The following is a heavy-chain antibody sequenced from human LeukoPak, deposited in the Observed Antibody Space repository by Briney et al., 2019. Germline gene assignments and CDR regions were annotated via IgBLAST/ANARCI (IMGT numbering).Heavy chain of an antibody. D-gene: IGHD5-18*01. CDR1: GFTFSSYA. CDR2: ISYDGSNK. CDR3: ARVKDTALTPVDY. Sequence: GGSLRLSCAASGFTFSSYAMHWVRQAPGKGLGWVAIISYDGSNKYYADSVKGRFTISRDNSKNTLYLQMNSLRAEDTAVYYCARVKDTALTPVDYWGQGTLVTVSS. J-gene: IGHJ4*02. V-gene: IGHV3-30*04.